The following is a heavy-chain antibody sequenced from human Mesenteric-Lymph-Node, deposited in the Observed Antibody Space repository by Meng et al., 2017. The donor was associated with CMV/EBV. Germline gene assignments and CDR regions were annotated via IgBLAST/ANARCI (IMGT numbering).Heavy chain of an antibody. CDR2: ITSSSTYI. J-gene: IGHJ4*02. CDR3: GRERWGLGEY. V-gene: IGHV3-21*01. D-gene: IGHD2-21*02. CDR1: GFTFGSYS. Sequence: GGSLRLSCAASGFTFGSYSMNWVRQAPGKGLEWVSSITSSSTYIYYVVSVKGRFTISRDNARNTIYLQMHSLTVEDTAVYYCGRERWGLGEYWGQGTVVTVSS.